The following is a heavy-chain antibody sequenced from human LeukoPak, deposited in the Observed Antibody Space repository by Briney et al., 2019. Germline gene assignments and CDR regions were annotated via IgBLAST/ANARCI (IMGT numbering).Heavy chain of an antibody. V-gene: IGHV1-69*05. D-gene: IGHD5-18*01. Sequence: ASVKVSCKAPGGTFSSYAISWVRQAPGQGLEWMGRIIPIFGTANYAQKFQGRVTITTDESTSTAYMELSSLRSEDTAVYYCARRYSYPDAFDIWGQGTMVTVSS. J-gene: IGHJ3*02. CDR2: IIPIFGTA. CDR1: GGTFSSYA. CDR3: ARRYSYPDAFDI.